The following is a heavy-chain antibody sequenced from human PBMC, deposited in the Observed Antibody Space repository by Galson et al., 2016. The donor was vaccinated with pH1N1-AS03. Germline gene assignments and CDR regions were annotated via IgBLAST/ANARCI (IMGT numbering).Heavy chain of an antibody. D-gene: IGHD6-19*01. CDR2: ITSDGSSI. J-gene: IGHJ6*02. V-gene: IGHV3-74*01. Sequence: SGFIFSSDWMHWDRQVPGKGLVWVSRITSDGSSISYADAVKGRFTTSRDNAKNTLYLQMNSLRAEDTAVYHCARAMYTSGWYGMDVWGQGTTVTVSS. CDR1: GFIFSSDW. CDR3: ARAMYTSGWYGMDV.